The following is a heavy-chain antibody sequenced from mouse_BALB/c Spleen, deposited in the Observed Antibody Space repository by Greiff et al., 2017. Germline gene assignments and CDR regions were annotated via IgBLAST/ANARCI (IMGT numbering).Heavy chain of an antibody. D-gene: IGHD2-12*01. CDR2: INSNGGST. J-gene: IGHJ4*01. CDR3: ARDDLYSLYAMDY. Sequence: EVKLVESGGGLVQPGGSLKLSCAASGFTFSSYGMSWVRQTPDKRLELVATINSNGGSTYYPDSVKGRFTISRDNAKNTLYLQMSSLKSEDTAMYYCARDDLYSLYAMDYWGQGTSVTVSS. V-gene: IGHV5-6-3*01. CDR1: GFTFSSYG.